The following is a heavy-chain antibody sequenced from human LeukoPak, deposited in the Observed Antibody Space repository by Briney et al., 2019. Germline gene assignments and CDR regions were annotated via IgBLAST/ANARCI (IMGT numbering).Heavy chain of an antibody. J-gene: IGHJ5*02. CDR3: ARGVNYVGNSHWFDP. Sequence: GGSLRLSCAASGFTFSSYAMNWVRQAPGKGLEWVSSISNSGNSIYYGDPVKGRFTISRDNAKNSLYLQMNSLRAEDTALYYCARGVNYVGNSHWFDPWGQGTLVTVSS. D-gene: IGHD4-23*01. V-gene: IGHV3-21*01. CDR1: GFTFSSYA. CDR2: ISNSGNSI.